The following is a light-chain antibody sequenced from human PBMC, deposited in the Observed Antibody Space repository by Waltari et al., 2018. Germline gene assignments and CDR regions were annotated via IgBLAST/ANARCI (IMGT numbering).Light chain of an antibody. Sequence: ETVLTHSPATLSLSPGSTATLSCRASQSFRTYLAWYQQRPGQPPRLLIYDISKRAAGIPARFSGSGSGTDFTLTISSLEPEDFAIYYCQQRSNWPGTFGQGTKVEIK. CDR2: DIS. V-gene: IGKV3-11*01. CDR3: QQRSNWPGT. CDR1: QSFRTY. J-gene: IGKJ1*01.